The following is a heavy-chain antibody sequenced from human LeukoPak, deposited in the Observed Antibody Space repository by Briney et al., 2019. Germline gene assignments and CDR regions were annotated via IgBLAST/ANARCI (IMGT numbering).Heavy chain of an antibody. CDR1: GSTFSNAW. V-gene: IGHV3-15*01. Sequence: GGSLRLSCAASGSTFSNAWMSWVRQAPGKGLEWVGRIKSKTDGGTTDYTAPVEGRFIISRDDSKNTLYLQMNSLKTEDTAVYYCTTDGGMTTVSWVRYWGQGTLVTVPS. CDR3: TTDGGMTTVSWVRY. CDR2: IKSKTDGGTT. J-gene: IGHJ4*02. D-gene: IGHD4-11*01.